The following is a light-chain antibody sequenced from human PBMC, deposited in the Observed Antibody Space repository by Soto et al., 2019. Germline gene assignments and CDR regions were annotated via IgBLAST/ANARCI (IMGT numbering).Light chain of an antibody. V-gene: IGKV3-20*01. CDR1: QSVSSSY. J-gene: IGKJ1*01. CDR2: GAS. Sequence: DTVLTQSPATLSLSPGERATLSCRASQSVSSSYLAWYQQKPDQAPRLLIYGASSRATGIPDRFSGSGSGTDFTLTISRLEPEDFAVYYCQQYGSSPQACGQGTRWIS. CDR3: QQYGSSPQA.